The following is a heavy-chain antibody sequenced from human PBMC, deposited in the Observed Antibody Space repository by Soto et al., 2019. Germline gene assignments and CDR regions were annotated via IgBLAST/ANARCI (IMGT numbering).Heavy chain of an antibody. V-gene: IGHV3-48*01. Sequence: EVQLVETGGGLVQPGGSLRLSCVASGFTFYSYSMNWVRQAPGKGLEWVAYIHKSGSTIYYADSVKGRFTISRDTGKNSLYLQMNSLRAEDTAVYYCVRDAEALDYWGQGTLVTVSS. CDR2: IHKSGSTI. CDR1: GFTFYSYS. CDR3: VRDAEALDY. J-gene: IGHJ4*02.